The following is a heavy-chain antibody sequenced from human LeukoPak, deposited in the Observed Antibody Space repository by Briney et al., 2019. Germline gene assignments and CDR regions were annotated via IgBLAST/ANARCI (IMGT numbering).Heavy chain of an antibody. CDR3: ATGGAQYYDY. J-gene: IGHJ4*02. V-gene: IGHV3-64*01. Sequence: PGGSLRLSCAASGFTFSSYAMHWVRQAPGKGLEYVSAISSNGGSTYYANSVKGRFTISRDNAKNTVVLQMNSLSAEDTAVYYCATGGAQYYDYWGQGTVVTVSS. D-gene: IGHD3-16*01. CDR1: GFTFSSYA. CDR2: ISSNGGST.